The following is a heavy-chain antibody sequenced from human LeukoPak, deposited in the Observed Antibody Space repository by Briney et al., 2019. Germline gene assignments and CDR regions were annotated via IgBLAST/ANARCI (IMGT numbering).Heavy chain of an antibody. Sequence: GRSLRLSRAASGFTFSSYGMHWVRQAPGKGLEWVAVISYDGSNKYYADSVKGRFTISRDNSKNTLYLQMNSLRAEDTAVYYCARLSIAVAGLDAFDIWGQGTMVTVSS. CDR3: ARLSIAVAGLDAFDI. D-gene: IGHD6-19*01. CDR2: ISYDGSNK. V-gene: IGHV3-30*03. CDR1: GFTFSSYG. J-gene: IGHJ3*02.